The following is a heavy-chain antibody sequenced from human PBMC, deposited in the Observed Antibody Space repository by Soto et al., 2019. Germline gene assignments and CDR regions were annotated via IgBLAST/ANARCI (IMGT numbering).Heavy chain of an antibody. J-gene: IGHJ4*02. Sequence: EVQLVESGGGLVQPGGSLRLSCAASGFTFSTYSMNWVRQAPGKGLEWVSYISSSSSTTQYADSVKDRFTISKENPKNSLYLQMTGLRAADTAVYYCARVIRSGQGFDYWGQGTLVTVSS. V-gene: IGHV3-48*01. CDR1: GFTFSTYS. D-gene: IGHD2-21*01. CDR2: ISSSSSTT. CDR3: ARVIRSGQGFDY.